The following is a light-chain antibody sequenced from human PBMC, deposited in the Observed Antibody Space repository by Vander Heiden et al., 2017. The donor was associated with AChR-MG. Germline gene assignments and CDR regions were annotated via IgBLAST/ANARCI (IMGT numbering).Light chain of an antibody. CDR1: NIGSKS. CDR2: EDS. Sequence: SYVLTQPPSVSVAPGKTARITCGGNNIGSKSVHWYQQKPGQAPVLVVYEDSDRPSGIPERFSGSNSGNTATLTISRVEAGDEADYYCQVWDSSSDHRGVFGGGTKLTVL. CDR3: QVWDSSSDHRGV. V-gene: IGLV3-21*03. J-gene: IGLJ3*02.